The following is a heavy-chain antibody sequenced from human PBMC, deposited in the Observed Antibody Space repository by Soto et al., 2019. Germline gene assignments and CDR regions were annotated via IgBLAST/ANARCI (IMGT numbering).Heavy chain of an antibody. J-gene: IGHJ4*02. CDR1: GFTFTRYS. CDR2: ISSTTNYI. Sequence: GSQRLSCAASGFTFTRYSMNWVRQAPGKGLEWVSSISSTTNYIYYGDSMKGRFTISRDNAKNSLYPEMNSLRAEDTAVYYCARESEDLTSNFDYWGQGTLVTVSS. V-gene: IGHV3-21*06. CDR3: ARESEDLTSNFDY.